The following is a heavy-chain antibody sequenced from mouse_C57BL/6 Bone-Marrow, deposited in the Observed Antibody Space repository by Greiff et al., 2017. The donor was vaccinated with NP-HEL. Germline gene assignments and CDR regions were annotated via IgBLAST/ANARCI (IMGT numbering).Heavy chain of an antibody. CDR3: ARSAGSSSWFAY. CDR2: IYPSDSET. Sequence: QVQLKQPGAELVRPGSSVKLSCKASGYTFTSYWMDWVKQRPGQGLEWIGNIYPSDSETHYNQKFKDKATLTVDKSSSTAYMQLSSLTSEYSAVYYCARSAGSSSWFAYWGQGTLVTVSA. D-gene: IGHD1-1*01. J-gene: IGHJ3*01. CDR1: GYTFTSYW. V-gene: IGHV1-61*01.